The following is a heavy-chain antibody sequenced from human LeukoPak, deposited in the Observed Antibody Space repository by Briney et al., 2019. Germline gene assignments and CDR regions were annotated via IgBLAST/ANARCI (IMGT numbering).Heavy chain of an antibody. D-gene: IGHD3-22*01. V-gene: IGHV3-21*01. CDR1: GFTFSSYT. CDR3: ARDVPADYYDSSGYSLDY. CDR2: ISSSSSYI. J-gene: IGHJ4*02. Sequence: GGSLRLSCAASGFTFSSYTMNWVRQAPGKGLEWVSSISSSSSYIYYADLVKGRFAISRDNAKNSLYLQMNSLRAEDTAVYYCARDVPADYYDSSGYSLDYWGQGTLVTVSS.